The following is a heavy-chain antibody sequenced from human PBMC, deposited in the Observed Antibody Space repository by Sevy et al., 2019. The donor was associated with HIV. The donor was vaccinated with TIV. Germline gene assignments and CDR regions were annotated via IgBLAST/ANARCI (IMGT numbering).Heavy chain of an antibody. CDR3: ARMGDYFDTSGYYPIKY. Sequence: ASVKVSCKASGYTFTGYYVHWLRQAPGQGLEWMGWINPKTGGTYFAKKFQDRVTMTTGTSITTAYLELSGLRFDDTAVHYCARMGDYFDTSGYYPIKYWGQGTLVTVSS. D-gene: IGHD3-22*01. CDR1: GYTFTGYY. J-gene: IGHJ4*02. CDR2: INPKTGGT. V-gene: IGHV1-2*02.